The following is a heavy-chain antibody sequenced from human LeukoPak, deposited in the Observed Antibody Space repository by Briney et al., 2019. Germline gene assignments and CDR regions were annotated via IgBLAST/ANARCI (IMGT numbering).Heavy chain of an antibody. J-gene: IGHJ6*02. CDR3: ARTMVRGVISAYDYGMDV. D-gene: IGHD3-10*01. CDR2: MNPNSGNT. Sequence: GASVKVSCKASGYTFTSYDINWVRQATGQGLEWTGWMNPNSGNTGYAQKFQGRVTMTRNTSISTAYMELSSLRSEDTAVYYCARTMVRGVISAYDYGMDVWGQGTTVTVSS. V-gene: IGHV1-8*01. CDR1: GYTFTSYD.